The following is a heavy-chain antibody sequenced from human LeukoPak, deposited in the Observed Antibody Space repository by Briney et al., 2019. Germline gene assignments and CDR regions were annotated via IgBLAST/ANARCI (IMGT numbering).Heavy chain of an antibody. CDR1: GFTVSSNY. CDR2: FDRGSLDT. V-gene: IGHV3-53*01. J-gene: IGHJ4*02. CDR3: ARRGYESSGPKYYFDH. Sequence: GGSLRLSCAASGFTVSSNYMTWVRQAPGKGLQWVSLFDRGSLDTYYADSVRGRFIVSRDNDKNTLYLQMNSLRAQDTAVYYCARRGYESSGPKYYFDHWGQGILVTVSS. D-gene: IGHD3-22*01.